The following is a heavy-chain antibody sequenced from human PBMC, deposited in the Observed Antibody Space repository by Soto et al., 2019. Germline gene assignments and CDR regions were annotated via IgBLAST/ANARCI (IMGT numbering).Heavy chain of an antibody. Sequence: QITLKESGPTLVKPTQTLTLTCTFSGFSLSTSGVGVGWIRQPPGKALEWLALIYWDDDKRYSPSLKIRLTITKDTSNNQVVLTMTNMDPVDTATYYCAHSLLRFLLGSWFDPWGQGTLVTVSS. V-gene: IGHV2-5*02. CDR2: IYWDDDK. CDR1: GFSLSTSGVG. D-gene: IGHD3-3*01. J-gene: IGHJ5*02. CDR3: AHSLLRFLLGSWFDP.